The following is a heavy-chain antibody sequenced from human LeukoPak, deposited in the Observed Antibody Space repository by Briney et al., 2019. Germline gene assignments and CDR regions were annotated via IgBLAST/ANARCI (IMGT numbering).Heavy chain of an antibody. CDR3: ARRTENWNYFDY. CDR1: GGSISSGDYY. Sequence: SQALSLTCTVSGGSISSGDYYWSWIRQPPGKGLEWIGYIYYSGSTYYNPSLKSRVTISVDTSKNQFSLKLSSVTAADTAVYYCARRTENWNYFDYWGQGTLSPSPQ. J-gene: IGHJ4*02. CDR2: IYYSGST. D-gene: IGHD1-1*01. V-gene: IGHV4-30-4*01.